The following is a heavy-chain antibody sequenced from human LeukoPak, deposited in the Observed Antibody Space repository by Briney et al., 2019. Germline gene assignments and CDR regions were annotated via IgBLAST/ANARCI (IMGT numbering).Heavy chain of an antibody. CDR2: TTLNSGDT. V-gene: IGHV1-2*02. CDR3: ARDRGSTWWGGSDY. D-gene: IGHD6-13*01. J-gene: IGHJ4*02. CDR1: GFTFSDYS. Sequence: GASVKVSCKASGFTFSDYSMHWVRQRQAPGQGLEWMGWTTLNSGDTNYEQRFQGRVTLTRDTSINTVYMEMNTLTSDDTAVYYCARDRGSTWWGGSDYWGQGTLVTVSS.